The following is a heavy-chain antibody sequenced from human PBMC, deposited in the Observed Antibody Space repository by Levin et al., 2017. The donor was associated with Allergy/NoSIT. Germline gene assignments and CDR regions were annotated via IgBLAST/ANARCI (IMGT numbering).Heavy chain of an antibody. CDR3: ARILLASAGVYGY. Sequence: SSETLSLICTVSGDSISGSSYYWAWIRQPPGTGLEWIASIYYSGTTYYNPSLKSRVTISVDTSKNQFSLKLTSVTAAGTAVYYCARILLASAGVYGYWGQGIVVNVSS. D-gene: IGHD6-13*01. V-gene: IGHV4-39*07. CDR2: IYYSGTT. J-gene: IGHJ4*02. CDR1: GDSISGSSYY.